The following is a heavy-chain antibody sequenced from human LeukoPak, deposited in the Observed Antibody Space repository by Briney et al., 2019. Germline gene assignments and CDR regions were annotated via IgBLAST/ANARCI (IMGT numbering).Heavy chain of an antibody. D-gene: IGHD1-1*01. CDR1: GFTFSDYY. V-gene: IGHV3-11*04. CDR2: ISSSGSTI. J-gene: IGHJ4*02. Sequence: PGGSLRLSCAASGFTFSDYYMSWIRQAPGKGLEWVSYISSSGSTIYYADSVKGRFTISRDNARNSLYLQMNNLRAEDTAVYHCARGDGDDNWLIDYWGQGTLVTVSS. CDR3: ARGDGDDNWLIDY.